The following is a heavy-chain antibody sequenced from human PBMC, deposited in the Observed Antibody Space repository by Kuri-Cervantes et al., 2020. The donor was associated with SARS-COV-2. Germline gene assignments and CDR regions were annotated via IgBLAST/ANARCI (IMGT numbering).Heavy chain of an antibody. V-gene: IGHV3-23*01. CDR3: ARDYDSSGYYGGYFDY. CDR2: ISGSGGST. D-gene: IGHD3-22*01. J-gene: IGHJ4*02. CDR1: GFTFSNAW. Sequence: GGSLRLSCAASGFTFSNAWMSWVRQAPGKGLEWVSAISGSGGSTYYADSVKGRFTISRDNSKNTLYLQMNSLRAEDTAVYYCARDYDSSGYYGGYFDYWGQGTLVTVSS.